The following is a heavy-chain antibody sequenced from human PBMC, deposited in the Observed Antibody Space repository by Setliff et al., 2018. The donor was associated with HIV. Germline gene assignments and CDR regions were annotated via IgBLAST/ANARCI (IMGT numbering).Heavy chain of an antibody. CDR2: ISGSGGRT. Sequence: PGGSLRLSCAASGIPFSSFAMSWVRQAPGKGLEWVSAISGSGGRTYYADSVKGRFTISRDNARDTLYLEMNSLRVEDTAVYYCARDFDWPQACWGQGTLVTVSS. D-gene: IGHD3-9*01. V-gene: IGHV3-23*01. CDR1: GIPFSSFA. J-gene: IGHJ4*02. CDR3: ARDFDWPQAC.